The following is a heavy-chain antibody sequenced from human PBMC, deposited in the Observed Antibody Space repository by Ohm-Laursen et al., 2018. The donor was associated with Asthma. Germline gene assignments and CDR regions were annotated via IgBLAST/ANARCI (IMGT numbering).Heavy chain of an antibody. CDR1: GFTFRSYA. Sequence: SLRLSCTAFGFTFRSYAMHWVRQAPGKGLEWVAVIWYDGSNKYYADSVKGRFTISRDNSKNTLYLQMNSLRAEDTAVYYCARDNGEPPTLDYWGQGTLVTVSS. J-gene: IGHJ4*02. CDR3: ARDNGEPPTLDY. CDR2: IWYDGSNK. D-gene: IGHD1-26*01. V-gene: IGHV3-33*08.